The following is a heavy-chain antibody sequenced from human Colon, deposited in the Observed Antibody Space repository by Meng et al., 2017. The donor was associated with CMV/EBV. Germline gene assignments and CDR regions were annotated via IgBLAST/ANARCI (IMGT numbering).Heavy chain of an antibody. CDR2: IIPIFGTA. Sequence: SVKVSCKASGGTFSSYAISWVRQAPGQGLEWMGGIIPIFGTANYAQKFQGRVMITTDESTSTAYMELSSLRSEDTAVYYCARDTCSGGSCNLYYYYGMDVWGQGTTVTVS. V-gene: IGHV1-69*05. CDR1: GGTFSSYA. D-gene: IGHD2-15*01. CDR3: ARDTCSGGSCNLYYYYGMDV. J-gene: IGHJ6*02.